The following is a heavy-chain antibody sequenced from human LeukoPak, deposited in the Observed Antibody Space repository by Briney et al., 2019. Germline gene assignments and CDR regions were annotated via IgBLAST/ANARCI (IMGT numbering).Heavy chain of an antibody. Sequence: PSETLSLTCAVSSYSISSGYYWGWILQPPGKGLEWIGSIYHSGSTYYNPSLKSRVTISVDTSKNQFSLKLSSVTAADTAVYYCARIPAAFNYYFDYWGQGTLVTVSS. V-gene: IGHV4-38-2*01. CDR3: ARIPAAFNYYFDY. CDR1: SYSISSGYY. J-gene: IGHJ4*02. D-gene: IGHD2-2*01. CDR2: IYHSGST.